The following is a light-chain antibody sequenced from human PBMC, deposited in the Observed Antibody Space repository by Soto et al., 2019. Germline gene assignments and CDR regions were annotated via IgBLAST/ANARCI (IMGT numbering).Light chain of an antibody. CDR1: QNVATN. V-gene: IGKV3D-15*01. J-gene: IGKJ4*01. CDR3: QQYYHWGLS. CDR2: ASS. Sequence: VMTQSPATLSVSPGEGVTLFCRASQNVATNLAWYQLKPGQAPRLLIHASSTRAAGIPGTFSGSGSGTQFSLTISSVQSEESAVYCCQQYYHWGLSFGGGTKVEI.